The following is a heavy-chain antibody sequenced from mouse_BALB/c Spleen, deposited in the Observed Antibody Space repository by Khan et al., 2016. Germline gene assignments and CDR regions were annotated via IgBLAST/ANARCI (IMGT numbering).Heavy chain of an antibody. CDR2: IWGDGST. CDR1: GFSLTSYG. V-gene: IGHV2-3*01. CDR3: ARTGDGYFPAWFAY. J-gene: IGHJ3*01. D-gene: IGHD2-3*01. Sequence: QMQLEESGPGLVAPSQSLSITCTVSGFSLTSYGVSWVRQPPGKGLEWLGVIWGDGSTNYHSALISRLSISKDNSKSQASLNLNSLQTDDTATYYSARTGDGYFPAWFAYWGQGTLVTVSA.